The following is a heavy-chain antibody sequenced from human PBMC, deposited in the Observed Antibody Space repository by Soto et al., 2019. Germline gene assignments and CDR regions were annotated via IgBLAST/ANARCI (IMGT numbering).Heavy chain of an antibody. V-gene: IGHV4-34*01. CDR2: INHSGST. Sequence: PSETLSLTCAVYGGSFSGYYWNWIRQPPGKGLEWIGEINHSGSTNYNPSLKSRVTISVDTSKNQFSLKLSSMTAADTAVYYCARGYARTFDYRGTATLLTVSS. CDR1: GGSFSGYY. D-gene: IGHD2-2*01. CDR3: ARGYARTFDY. J-gene: IGHJ4*02.